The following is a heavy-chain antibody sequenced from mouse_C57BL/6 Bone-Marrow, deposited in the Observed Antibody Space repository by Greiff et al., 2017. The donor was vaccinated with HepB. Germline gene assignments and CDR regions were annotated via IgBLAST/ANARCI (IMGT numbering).Heavy chain of an antibody. CDR3: AKEWCRAWFAY. CDR2: INPSSGYT. J-gene: IGHJ3*01. D-gene: IGHD1-3*01. CDR1: GYTFTSYW. V-gene: IGHV1-7*01. Sequence: QVQLKQSGAELAKPGASVKLSCKASGYTFTSYWMHWVKQRPGQGLEWIGYINPSSGYTKYNQKFKDKATLTADKSSSTAYMQLSSLTYEDSAVYYCAKEWCRAWFAYWGQGTLVTVSA.